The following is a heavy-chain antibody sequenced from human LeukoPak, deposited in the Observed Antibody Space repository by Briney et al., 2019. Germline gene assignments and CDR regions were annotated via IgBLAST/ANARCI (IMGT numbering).Heavy chain of an antibody. CDR1: GFIFSTYW. V-gene: IGHV3-7*01. J-gene: IGHJ4*02. Sequence: GGSLRLSCAASGFIFSTYWMSWVRQAPGKGLEWVANIKQDGSEKYYVDSVKGRFTISRDNAKNSLYLQMNSLRAEDTAVYYCARRLDCWGQGTLVTVSS. CDR3: ARRLDC. CDR2: IKQDGSEK.